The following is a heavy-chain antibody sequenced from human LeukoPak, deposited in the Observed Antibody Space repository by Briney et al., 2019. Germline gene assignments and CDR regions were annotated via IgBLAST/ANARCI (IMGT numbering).Heavy chain of an antibody. Sequence: GGSLRLSCAASGFTFSDFYMTWIRQAPGKGLEWVSYIIPSGTTTYYADSVKGRFTISRDNSKNTLYLQMNSLRAEDTAVYYCARYRVGVDAFDIWGQGTMVTVSS. D-gene: IGHD5-12*01. CDR1: GFTFSDFY. CDR2: IIPSGTTT. CDR3: ARYRVGVDAFDI. J-gene: IGHJ3*02. V-gene: IGHV3-11*04.